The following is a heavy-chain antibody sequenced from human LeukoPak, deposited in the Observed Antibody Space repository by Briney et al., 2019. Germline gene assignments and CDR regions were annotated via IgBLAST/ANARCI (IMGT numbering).Heavy chain of an antibody. CDR3: ARDQHPDSSGYIYYYYGMDV. CDR1: GFTVSSNY. D-gene: IGHD3-22*01. CDR2: IYSGGST. V-gene: IGHV3-53*01. Sequence: HPGGSLRLSCAASGFTVSSNYMSWVRQAPGKGLEWVSVIYSGGSTYYADSVKGRFTISRDNSKNTLYLQMNSLRAEDTAVYYCARDQHPDSSGYIYYYYGMDVWGQGTTVTVSS. J-gene: IGHJ6*02.